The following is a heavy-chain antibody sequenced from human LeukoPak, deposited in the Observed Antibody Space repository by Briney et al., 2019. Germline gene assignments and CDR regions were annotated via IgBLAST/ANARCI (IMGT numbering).Heavy chain of an antibody. Sequence: GGSLRLSCAASGFTFSSYAMSWVRQAPGKGLEWVSAISGSGGSTYYADSVKGRFTISRDNSENTLYLQMNSLRAEDTAVYYCVKDFEDPIVVVPAAMSPSIHWGQGTLVTVSS. CDR3: VKDFEDPIVVVPAAMSPSIH. CDR2: ISGSGGST. CDR1: GFTFSSYA. V-gene: IGHV3-23*01. J-gene: IGHJ4*02. D-gene: IGHD2-2*01.